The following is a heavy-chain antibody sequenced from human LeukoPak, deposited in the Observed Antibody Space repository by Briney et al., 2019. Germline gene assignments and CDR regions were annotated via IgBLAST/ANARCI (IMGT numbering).Heavy chain of an antibody. Sequence: ASVKVSCKASGYTFTSYGISWVRQAPGQGLEWMGWISAYNGNTNYAQKLQDRVTMTTDTSTTTTYMELRSLRSDDTAVYYCAGDYPLRFFTTDLTYYDILTGYPLRAFDIWGQGTMVTVSS. V-gene: IGHV1-18*01. CDR2: ISAYNGNT. D-gene: IGHD3-9*01. J-gene: IGHJ3*02. CDR1: GYTFTSYG. CDR3: AGDYPLRFFTTDLTYYDILTGYPLRAFDI.